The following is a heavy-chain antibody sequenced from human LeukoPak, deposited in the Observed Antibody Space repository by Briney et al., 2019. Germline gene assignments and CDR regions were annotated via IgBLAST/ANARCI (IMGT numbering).Heavy chain of an antibody. CDR2: MNEDGSKK. V-gene: IGHV3-7*03. J-gene: IGHJ3*02. Sequence: GGSLRLSCTASGLTFSTYWMSWVRKAPGKGLEWVANMNEDGSKKYYVGSVGGRFTISRDNAKTSLYLQMSSLRAEDTAVYYCARAMNHAFNIWGQGAMVTVSS. CDR1: GLTFSTYW. CDR3: ARAMNHAFNI.